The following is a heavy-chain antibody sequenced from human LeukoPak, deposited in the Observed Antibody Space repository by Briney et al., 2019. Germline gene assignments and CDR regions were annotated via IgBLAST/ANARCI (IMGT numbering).Heavy chain of an antibody. CDR3: TILAVASDFDY. CDR1: GFAFSSYG. CDR2: IWYDGSDK. D-gene: IGHD6-19*01. J-gene: IGHJ4*02. V-gene: IGHV3-33*01. Sequence: PGGSLRLSCAVSGFAFSSYGMHWVRQAPGKGLGWVAIIWYDGSDKYYGDSVKGRFTISRDNSKNTLYLQMNSLRAEDTAVYYCTILAVASDFDYWGQGTLVTVSS.